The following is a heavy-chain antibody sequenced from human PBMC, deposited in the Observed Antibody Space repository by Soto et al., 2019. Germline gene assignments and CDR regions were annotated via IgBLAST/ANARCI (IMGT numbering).Heavy chain of an antibody. V-gene: IGHV4-59*08. CDR2: IYYSGST. CDR3: ARSAYYDFWSGPDTGYYYYYMDV. D-gene: IGHD3-3*01. J-gene: IGHJ6*03. CDR1: GGSISSYY. Sequence: PSETLSLTCTVSGGSISSYYWSWIRQPPGKGLEWIGYIYYSGSTNYNPSLKSRVTISVDTSKNQFSLKLSSVTAADTAVYYCARSAYYDFWSGPDTGYYYYYMDVWGKGTTVTVSS.